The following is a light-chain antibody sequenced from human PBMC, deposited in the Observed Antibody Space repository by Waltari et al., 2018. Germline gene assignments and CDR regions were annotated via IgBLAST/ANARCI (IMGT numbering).Light chain of an antibody. CDR2: VAS. J-gene: IGKJ1*01. V-gene: IGKV3-20*01. Sequence: EIVLTQSPGTLSLSPGERATLSCRASQSVTPNYLAWYQQKPGQAPRLPISVASSRATGIPDRFSGSGSGTDFTLTISRLEPEDFAVYYCQQYNSPTTFGQGTKVEIK. CDR1: QSVTPNY. CDR3: QQYNSPTT.